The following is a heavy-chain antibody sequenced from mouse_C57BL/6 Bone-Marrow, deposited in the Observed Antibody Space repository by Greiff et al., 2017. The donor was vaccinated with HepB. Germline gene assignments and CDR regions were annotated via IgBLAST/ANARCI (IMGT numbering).Heavy chain of an antibody. CDR2: IHPNSGST. V-gene: IGHV1-64*01. J-gene: IGHJ3*01. CDR1: GYTFTSYW. CDR3: ARGKAAY. Sequence: QVQLQQPGAELVKPGASVKLSCKASGYTFTSYWMHWVKQRPGQGLGWIGMIHPNSGSTNYNEKFKSKATLTVDKSSSTAYMQPSSRTAEESAVYYCARGKAAYWGQGTLVTVSA.